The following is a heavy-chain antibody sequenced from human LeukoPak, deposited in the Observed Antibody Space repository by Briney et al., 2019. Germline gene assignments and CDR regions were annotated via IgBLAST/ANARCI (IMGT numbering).Heavy chain of an antibody. J-gene: IGHJ6*02. CDR1: GVSFSVYS. CDR2: IKQDGSEK. D-gene: IGHD3-10*01. Sequence: QSGGSLRHSCAASGVSFSVYSLTWGRDAPGGGGWWVCRIKQDGSEKANVDSVRGRFTISRDNAKNSLYLQMNSLAAEDTDVSYCASGGGSGTYIPYYYYVMDVWGQGTTVTVSS. V-gene: IGHV3-7*01. CDR3: ASGGGSGTYIPYYYYVMDV.